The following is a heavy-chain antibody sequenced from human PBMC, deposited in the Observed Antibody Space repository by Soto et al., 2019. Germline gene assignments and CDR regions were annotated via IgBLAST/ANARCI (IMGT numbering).Heavy chain of an antibody. V-gene: IGHV4-59*08. CDR3: ARAWGGNVFDY. CDR2: IYYSGST. J-gene: IGHJ4*02. D-gene: IGHD3-16*01. Sequence: QVQLQESGPGLVKPSETLSLTCTVSGGSISSYYWSWIRQPPGKGLEWIGYIYYSGSTNYNPSLKSRVTTSVDTSKNQFSLKLSSVTAADTAVYYCARAWGGNVFDYWGQGTLVTVSS. CDR1: GGSISSYY.